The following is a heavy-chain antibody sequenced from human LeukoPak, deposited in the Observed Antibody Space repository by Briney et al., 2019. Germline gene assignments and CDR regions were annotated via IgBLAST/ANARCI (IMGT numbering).Heavy chain of an antibody. D-gene: IGHD3-22*01. CDR3: ARQGRADYDSRSYYLGY. CDR1: GVTLSSDA. J-gene: IGHJ4*02. V-gene: IGHV3-23*01. Sequence: PGGSLRLSCAASGVTLSSDAMNWVRQAPGKGLEWGSGISGSGGSTNYADSGKGRVTISRDNSKNTLYLQMNSLRAEDTAVYYCARQGRADYDSRSYYLGYWGQGTLVTVSS. CDR2: ISGSGGST.